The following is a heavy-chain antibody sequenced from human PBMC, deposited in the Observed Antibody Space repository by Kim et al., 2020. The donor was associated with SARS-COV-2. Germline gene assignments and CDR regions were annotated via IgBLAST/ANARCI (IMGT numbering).Heavy chain of an antibody. J-gene: IGHJ6*02. CDR2: ISSSSSYI. Sequence: GGSLRLSCAASGFTFSSYSMNWVRQAPGKGLEWVSSISSSSSYIYYADSVKGRFTISRDNAKNSLYLQMNSLRAEDTAVYYCARDENYDILTGYPNYYYYYGMDVWGQGTTVTVSS. CDR3: ARDENYDILTGYPNYYYYYGMDV. D-gene: IGHD3-9*01. CDR1: GFTFSSYS. V-gene: IGHV3-21*01.